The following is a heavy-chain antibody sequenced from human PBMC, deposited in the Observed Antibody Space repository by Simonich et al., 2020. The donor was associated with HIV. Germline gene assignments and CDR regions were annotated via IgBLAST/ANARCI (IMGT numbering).Heavy chain of an antibody. V-gene: IGHV3-9*03. D-gene: IGHD6-6*01. CDR2: ISWNSGSI. J-gene: IGHJ4*02. Sequence: EVQLVEDGGGLVQPGRSRRLSCADSGFTFDDYAMHWVRQAPGKGLEWVSGISWNSGSIGYADSVKGRFTISRDNAKNSLYLQMNSLRAEDMALYYCAKDRYSSSSGSFDYWGQGTLVTVSS. CDR1: GFTFDDYA. CDR3: AKDRYSSSSGSFDY.